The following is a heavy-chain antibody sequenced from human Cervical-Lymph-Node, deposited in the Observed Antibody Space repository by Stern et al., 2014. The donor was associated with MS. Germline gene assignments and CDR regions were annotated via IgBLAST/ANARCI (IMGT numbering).Heavy chain of an antibody. CDR2: ISHSGALT. J-gene: IGHJ2*01. CDR3: AKIGLTGNWYFDL. D-gene: IGHD1-1*01. CDR1: GFAFSSHG. Sequence: EVQLVESGGGLEQPGGSLRLSCAASGFAFSSHGMSWVRQAPGKGLEWVTAISHSGALTYYADFAKGRFTVSRDNSKNTLYLQMNSLRAEDTAVYYCAKIGLTGNWYFDLWGRGTLVTVSS. V-gene: IGHV3-23*04.